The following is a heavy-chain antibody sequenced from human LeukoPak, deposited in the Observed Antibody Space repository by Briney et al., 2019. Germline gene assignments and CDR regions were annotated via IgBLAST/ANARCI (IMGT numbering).Heavy chain of an antibody. CDR1: NGHIRSSRYF. Sequence: SETLPLTCSVSNGHIRSSRYFSGWIRPPPGKGLVWIGCIDYSGRTYYNPSLKSRVTISVDTSKNQFSLKMSSVTAADTAVYYCARWRDSYSSSWYANYNWFDPWGQGTLVTVSS. V-gene: IGHV4-39*07. CDR2: IDYSGRT. J-gene: IGHJ5*02. D-gene: IGHD6-13*01. CDR3: ARWRDSYSSSWYANYNWFDP.